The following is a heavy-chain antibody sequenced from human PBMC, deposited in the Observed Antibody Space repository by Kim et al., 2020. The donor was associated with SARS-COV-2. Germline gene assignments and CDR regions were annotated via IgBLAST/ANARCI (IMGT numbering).Heavy chain of an antibody. Sequence: GGSLRLSCTASGFTVGDYAMSWFRQAPGKGLEWVGFIRSKDYGGTTEYAASVKGRFTISRDDSKSIAYLQMNSLKTEDTAVYYCTRSYGINWFDPWGQGTLVTVSS. J-gene: IGHJ5*02. CDR3: TRSYGINWFDP. V-gene: IGHV3-49*03. D-gene: IGHD3-10*01. CDR1: GFTVGDYA. CDR2: IRSKDYGGTT.